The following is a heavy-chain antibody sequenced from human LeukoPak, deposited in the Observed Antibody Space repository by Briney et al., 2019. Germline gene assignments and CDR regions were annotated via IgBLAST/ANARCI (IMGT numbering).Heavy chain of an antibody. Sequence: ASVKVSCKASGYTFTSYGISWVRQAPGQGLEWMGWISAYNGNTNYAQKLQGRVTMTTDTSTSTVYMELRSLRSDDTAVYYCARYCSSTSCSIPDAFDIWGQGTMVTVSS. CDR1: GYTFTSYG. CDR2: ISAYNGNT. V-gene: IGHV1-18*01. D-gene: IGHD2-2*01. CDR3: ARYCSSTSCSIPDAFDI. J-gene: IGHJ3*02.